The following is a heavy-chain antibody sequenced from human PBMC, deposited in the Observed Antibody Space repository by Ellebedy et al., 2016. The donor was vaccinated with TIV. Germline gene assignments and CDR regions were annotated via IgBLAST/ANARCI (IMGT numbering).Heavy chain of an antibody. Sequence: GESLKISCAASGFTVSSNYMSWVRQAPGKGLEWVSIIYSGGSIHYADSVKGRFIIYRDDSKNTLDLQMNSLRAEDTAVYYCARGGSYDTVWGSYRLFDYWGQGTLVSVSS. D-gene: IGHD3-16*02. CDR1: GFTVSSNY. V-gene: IGHV3-66*01. J-gene: IGHJ4*02. CDR2: IYSGGSI. CDR3: ARGGSYDTVWGSYRLFDY.